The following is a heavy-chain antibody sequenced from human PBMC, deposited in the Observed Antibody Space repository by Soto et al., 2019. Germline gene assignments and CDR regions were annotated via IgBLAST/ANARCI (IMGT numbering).Heavy chain of an antibody. CDR1: GFIFSTYS. J-gene: IGHJ5*02. CDR3: ARLYSTATVSRWFDP. Sequence: EVQLVESGGGLVQPGGSLRLSCAASGFIFSTYSMNWVRQAPGKGLEGISFINSGSTSIYYADSVRGRFTISGDNAANSLFLQINSLRDEDTAVYYCARLYSTATVSRWFDPWGQGTLVTVSS. CDR2: INSGSTSI. V-gene: IGHV3-48*02. D-gene: IGHD6-13*01.